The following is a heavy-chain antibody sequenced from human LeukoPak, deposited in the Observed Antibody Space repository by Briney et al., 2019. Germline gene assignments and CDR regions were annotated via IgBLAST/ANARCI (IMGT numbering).Heavy chain of an antibody. CDR2: ISAYNGNT. D-gene: IGHD3-3*01. CDR3: ARDLVRFPPDAFDI. J-gene: IGHJ3*02. V-gene: IGHV1-18*01. Sequence: HWASVKVSCKASGYTFTSYGISWVRQAPGQGLEWMGWISAYNGNTNYAQKLQGRVTMTTDTSTSTAYMELRSLRSDDTAVYYCARDLVRFPPDAFDIWGQGTMVTVSS. CDR1: GYTFTSYG.